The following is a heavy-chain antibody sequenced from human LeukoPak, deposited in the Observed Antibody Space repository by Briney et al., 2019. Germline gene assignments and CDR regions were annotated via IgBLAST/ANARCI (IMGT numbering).Heavy chain of an antibody. D-gene: IGHD3-9*01. J-gene: IGHJ4*02. CDR1: GFTFSSYW. CDR3: ARGGGSKSGYYYFDY. CDR2: INSDGSST. V-gene: IGHV3-74*01. Sequence: GGSLRLSCAASGFTFSSYWMHWVRQAPGKGLVWVSRINSDGSSTSYADSVKGRFTISRDNAKNSLYLQMNSLRAEDTAVYYCARGGGSKSGYYYFDYWGQGTLVTVSS.